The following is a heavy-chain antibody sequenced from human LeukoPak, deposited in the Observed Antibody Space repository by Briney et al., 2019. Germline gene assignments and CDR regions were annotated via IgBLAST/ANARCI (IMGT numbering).Heavy chain of an antibody. J-gene: IGHJ5*02. CDR1: GGSISSYY. CDR3: ASNLDYYDSSGYYVSWFDP. D-gene: IGHD3-22*01. CDR2: IYYSGST. V-gene: IGHV4-59*01. Sequence: SETLSLTCTVSGGSISSYYWSWIRQPPGKGLEWIGYIYYSGSTNHNPSLKSRVTISVDTSKNQFSLKLSSVTAADTAVYYCASNLDYYDSSGYYVSWFDPWGQGTLVTVSS.